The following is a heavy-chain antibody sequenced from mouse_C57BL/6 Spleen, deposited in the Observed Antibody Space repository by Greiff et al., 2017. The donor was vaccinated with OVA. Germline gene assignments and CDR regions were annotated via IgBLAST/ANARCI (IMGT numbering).Heavy chain of an antibody. Sequence: EVQLQQSGPELVKPGASVKISCKASGYTFTDYYMNWVKQSHGKSLEWIGDINPNNGGTSYNQKFKGKATLTVDKSSSTAYMELRSLTSEDSAVYYCASPSYYGSPWFADWGQGTLVTVSA. CDR1: GYTFTDYY. J-gene: IGHJ3*01. CDR2: INPNNGGT. CDR3: ASPSYYGSPWFAD. D-gene: IGHD1-1*01. V-gene: IGHV1-26*01.